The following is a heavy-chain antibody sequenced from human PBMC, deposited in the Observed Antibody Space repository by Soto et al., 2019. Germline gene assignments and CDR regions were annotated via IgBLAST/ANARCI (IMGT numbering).Heavy chain of an antibody. Sequence: QVQLQQWGAGLLKPSETLSLTCAVYGGSSSGYYWSWIRQPPGKGLEWIGGINHRGSTNYNPSLNSRGTISVDTSKNQFSLKLSSVTAADTAVYYCARMRSVNWSGITSHYYDGMDVWVQGTTVTVSS. V-gene: IGHV4-34*01. J-gene: IGHJ6*02. D-gene: IGHD3-3*01. CDR1: GGSSSGYY. CDR2: INHRGST. CDR3: ARMRSVNWSGITSHYYDGMDV.